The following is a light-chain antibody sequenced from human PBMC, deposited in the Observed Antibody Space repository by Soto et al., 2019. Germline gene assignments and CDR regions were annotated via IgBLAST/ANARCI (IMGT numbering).Light chain of an antibody. CDR1: QSLLHSNGYNY. CDR2: LGS. Sequence: DIVMTQSPLSLPVTPGEPPSISCRSSQSLLHSNGYNYLDWYLQKPGQSPQLLVYLGSNRASGVPDRVSGSGSGTDFTLKISRVEAEDVGVYYCMQALQTPLTVGQGTKVEIK. J-gene: IGKJ1*01. V-gene: IGKV2-28*01. CDR3: MQALQTPLT.